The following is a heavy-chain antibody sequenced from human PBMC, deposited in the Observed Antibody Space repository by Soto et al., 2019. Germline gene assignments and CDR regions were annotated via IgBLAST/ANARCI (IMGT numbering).Heavy chain of an antibody. J-gene: IGHJ4*02. Sequence: SETLSLTCSVSGGSISSGGYYWSWIRQRPGKGLEWLGYIFHRGTTDYNPSLRNRLTISADTSMTQFSLKLSSVTAADTAMYYCASSTRAWLQLSFEYWGQGALVTVSS. CDR1: GGSISSGGYY. V-gene: IGHV4-31*03. CDR2: IFHRGTT. CDR3: ASSTRAWLQLSFEY. D-gene: IGHD6-19*01.